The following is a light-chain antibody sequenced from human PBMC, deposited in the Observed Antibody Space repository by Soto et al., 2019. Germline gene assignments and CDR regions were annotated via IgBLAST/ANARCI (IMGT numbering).Light chain of an antibody. CDR3: QQRSNWPPD. V-gene: IGKV3-15*01. J-gene: IGKJ5*01. CDR2: GAS. Sequence: EIVLTQSPATLSVSPGERATLSCRASQSVRTKLAWYQQKAGQAPRLLIYGASTRATGIPDRFSGSGSGTEFTLTISSLQSEDFAVYYCQQRSNWPPDFGQGTRLEIK. CDR1: QSVRTK.